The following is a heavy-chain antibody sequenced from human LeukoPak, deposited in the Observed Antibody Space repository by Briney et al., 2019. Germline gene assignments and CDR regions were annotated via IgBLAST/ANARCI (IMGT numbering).Heavy chain of an antibody. CDR3: ARAYDFWSGYDP. CDR2: IYYSGST. CDR1: GGSISSYY. D-gene: IGHD3-3*01. V-gene: IGHV4-59*01. J-gene: IGHJ5*02. Sequence: SETLSLTCTVSGGSISSYYWSWIRQPPGEGLEWIGYIYYSGSTNYNPSLKSRVTISVDTSKNQFSLKLSSVTAADTAVYYCARAYDFWSGYDPWGQGTLVTVSS.